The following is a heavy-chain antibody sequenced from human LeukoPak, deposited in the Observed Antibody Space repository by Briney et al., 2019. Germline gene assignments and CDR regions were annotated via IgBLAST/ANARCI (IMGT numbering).Heavy chain of an antibody. CDR1: GGSISSGGYY. CDR2: IYYSGST. V-gene: IGHV4-61*08. Sequence: PSQTLSLTCTVSGGSISSGGYYWSWIRQHPGKGLEWIGYIYYSGSTNYNPSLKSRVTISVDTSKNQFSLKLSSVTAADTAVYYCARAQSPTGYSSSWYGRAVNWFDPWGQGTLVTVSS. D-gene: IGHD6-13*01. J-gene: IGHJ5*02. CDR3: ARAQSPTGYSSSWYGRAVNWFDP.